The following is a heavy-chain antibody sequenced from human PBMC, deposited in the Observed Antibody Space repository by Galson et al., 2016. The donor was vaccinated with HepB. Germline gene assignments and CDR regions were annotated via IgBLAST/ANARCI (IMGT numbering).Heavy chain of an antibody. CDR2: ISWNSGSI. CDR1: GFTFDDHG. V-gene: IGHV3-9*01. J-gene: IGHJ4*02. CDR3: AKDIEAWRIAVTGYFDY. D-gene: IGHD6-6*01. Sequence: SLRLSCAGSGFTFDDHGIHWVRQAPGKGLEWVSSISWNSGSIAYADSLKGRFTISRDNAKYSLYLHMNSLRPEDTALYYCAKDIEAWRIAVTGYFDYWGQGTLVTVSS.